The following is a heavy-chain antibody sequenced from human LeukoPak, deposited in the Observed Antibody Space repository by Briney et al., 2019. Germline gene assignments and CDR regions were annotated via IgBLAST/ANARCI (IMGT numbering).Heavy chain of an antibody. CDR1: GGSISSYY. Sequence: SETLSLTCTVSGGSISSYYWSWIRQPAGKGLEWIGHIYSSGNTNYNPSLKSRVTMSVDTSKNQFSLQLSSVTAADTAVYYCARHISSGGTYAHFDGWGQGTLVTVSS. CDR3: ARHISSGGTYAHFDG. V-gene: IGHV4-4*07. D-gene: IGHD1-26*01. CDR2: IYSSGNT. J-gene: IGHJ4*02.